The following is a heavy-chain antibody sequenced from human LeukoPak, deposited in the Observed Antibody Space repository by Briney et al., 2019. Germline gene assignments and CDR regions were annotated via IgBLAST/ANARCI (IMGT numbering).Heavy chain of an antibody. D-gene: IGHD3-22*01. CDR3: ARGRHYDSSGYYYSPPPIDY. V-gene: IGHV4-34*01. CDR2: INHSGST. Sequence: KASETLSLTCAVYGGSFSGYYWSWIRQPPGKGLEWIGEINHSGSTNYNPSLKSRVTISVDTSKNQFSLKLSSVTAADTAVYYCARGRHYDSSGYYYSPPPIDYWGQGTLVTVSS. CDR1: GGSFSGYY. J-gene: IGHJ4*02.